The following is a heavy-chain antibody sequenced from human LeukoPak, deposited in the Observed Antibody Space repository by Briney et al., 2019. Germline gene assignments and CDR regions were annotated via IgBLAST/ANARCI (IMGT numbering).Heavy chain of an antibody. CDR2: IWYDGSNK. CDR3: ARIGNYDPYYYGMDV. Sequence: QPGGSLRLSCAASGFTFSSYGMPWVRQAPGKGLEWVAVIWYDGSNKYYADSVKGRFTISRDNSKNTLYLQMNSLRAEDTAVYYCARIGNYDPYYYGMDVWGQGTTVTVSS. CDR1: GFTFSSYG. D-gene: IGHD1-7*01. V-gene: IGHV3-33*01. J-gene: IGHJ6*02.